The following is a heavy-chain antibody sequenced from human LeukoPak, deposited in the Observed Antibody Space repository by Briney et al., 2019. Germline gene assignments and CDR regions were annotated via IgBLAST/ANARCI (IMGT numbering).Heavy chain of an antibody. J-gene: IGHJ4*02. V-gene: IGHV4-39*01. Sequence: SETLSLTCTVSGGSISSNGYYWGWIRQPPGKGLAWIGSIYYSGSTYYNPSLNSRATTSVDTSKNQFSMKMTCVTAAGPALYYCARRVPYGEGGGFDYWGQGILVTVSS. CDR2: IYYSGST. CDR1: GGSISSNGYY. CDR3: ARRVPYGEGGGFDY. D-gene: IGHD4-17*01.